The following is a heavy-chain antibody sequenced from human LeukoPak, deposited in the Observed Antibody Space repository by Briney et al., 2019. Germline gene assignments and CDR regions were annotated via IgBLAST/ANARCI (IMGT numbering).Heavy chain of an antibody. Sequence: ASVKVSCKTSGYTFANHGISWVRQAPGQGLEWMAWISAYSGSTNYAQKLQDRISLTTDTSTSTAYMELRSLRSDDTAIYYCARDDPSGGWYPYWGRGTLVTVSS. CDR2: ISAYSGST. D-gene: IGHD6-19*01. J-gene: IGHJ4*01. CDR3: ARDDPSGGWYPY. V-gene: IGHV1-18*01. CDR1: GYTFANHG.